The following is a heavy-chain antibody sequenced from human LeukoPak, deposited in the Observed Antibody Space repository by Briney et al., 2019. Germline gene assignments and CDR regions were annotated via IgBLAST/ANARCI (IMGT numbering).Heavy chain of an antibody. V-gene: IGHV1-69*01. Sequence: GASVKVSCKASGGTFSSYAISWVRQAPGQGLEWMGGIIPIFGTANYAQKFQGRVTITADESTSTAYMELSSLRSEDTAVYYCATPLLSGYSNNVYYFDYWVQGTLVTVSS. CDR2: IIPIFGTA. J-gene: IGHJ4*02. D-gene: IGHD4-11*01. CDR1: GGTFSSYA. CDR3: ATPLLSGYSNNVYYFDY.